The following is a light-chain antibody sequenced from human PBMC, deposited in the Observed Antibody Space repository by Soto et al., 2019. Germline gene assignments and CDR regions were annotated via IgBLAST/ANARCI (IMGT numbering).Light chain of an antibody. Sequence: EIMMTQSPATLSVSPGERATLSCRASQSVRSNLAWYQQKPGQAPRLLIYGASARATGIPARFSGSGSGTEFTLTIRSLQSEDFAVYFCQQYNNWYTFGQGTKLEMK. CDR3: QQYNNWYT. CDR1: QSVRSN. J-gene: IGKJ2*01. CDR2: GAS. V-gene: IGKV3-15*01.